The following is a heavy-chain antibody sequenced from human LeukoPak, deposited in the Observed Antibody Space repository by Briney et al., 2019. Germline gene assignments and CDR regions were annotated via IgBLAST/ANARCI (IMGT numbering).Heavy chain of an antibody. CDR3: ARHYENPAAGHSYYFDY. D-gene: IGHD6-13*01. CDR1: GGSISSYY. Sequence: PSETLSLTCTVSGGSISSYYWSWIRQPPGKGLEWIGYIYYSGSTNYNPSLKSRVTISVDTSKNQFSLKLSSVTAADTAVYYCARHYENPAAGHSYYFDYWGQGTLVTVSS. V-gene: IGHV4-59*08. J-gene: IGHJ4*02. CDR2: IYYSGST.